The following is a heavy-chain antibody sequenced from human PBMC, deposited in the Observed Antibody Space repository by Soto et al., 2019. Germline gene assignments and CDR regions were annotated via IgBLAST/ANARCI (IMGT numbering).Heavy chain of an antibody. Sequence: GGSLRLSCAASGFTFSSFWMSWVRRAPGKGLEWVANTKQDGSDKNYVGSVKGRFTISRDNAKNSLYLQMNNLRVEDTAMYYCARDVPGKLRHDTWGQGTLVTVSS. D-gene: IGHD2-15*01. CDR2: TKQDGSDK. V-gene: IGHV3-7*01. CDR3: ARDVPGKLRHDT. CDR1: GFTFSSFW. J-gene: IGHJ5*02.